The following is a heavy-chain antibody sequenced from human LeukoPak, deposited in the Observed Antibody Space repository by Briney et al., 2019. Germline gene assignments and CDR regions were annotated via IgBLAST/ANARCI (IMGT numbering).Heavy chain of an antibody. J-gene: IGHJ4*02. Sequence: ASVKVSCKASGYTFTNHGINWVRQAPGQGLEWMGWISAYNGNTKYAQRVQGRVTLTTDTSTSTAYMELRSLRFDDTAVYYCARETGYSSGWYDDYWGQGTLVTVSS. CDR1: GYTFTNHG. D-gene: IGHD6-13*01. CDR3: ARETGYSSGWYDDY. V-gene: IGHV1-18*01. CDR2: ISAYNGNT.